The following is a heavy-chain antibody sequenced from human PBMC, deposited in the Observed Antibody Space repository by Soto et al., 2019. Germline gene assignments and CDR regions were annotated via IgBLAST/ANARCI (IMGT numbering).Heavy chain of an antibody. V-gene: IGHV1-3*01. J-gene: IGHJ4*02. CDR2: INAGNGNT. CDR1: GYTFTSYA. CDR3: ATRSSLAAAFDY. D-gene: IGHD6-13*01. Sequence: ASVKVSCKASGYTFTSYAMHWVRQPPGQRLEWMGWINAGNGNTKYSQKFQGRVTITRDTSASTAYMELSSLRSEDTAVYYCATRSSLAAAFDYWGQGTLVTVSS.